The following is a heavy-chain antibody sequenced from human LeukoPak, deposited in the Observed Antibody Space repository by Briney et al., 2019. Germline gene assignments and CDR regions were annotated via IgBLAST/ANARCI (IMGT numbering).Heavy chain of an antibody. D-gene: IGHD3-10*01. CDR3: ARGVRYYYGSGSYYNQDYYYYMDV. V-gene: IGHV4-34*01. J-gene: IGHJ6*03. CDR2: INHSGST. CDR1: GGSFSGYY. Sequence: SETLSLTCAVYGGSFSGYYWSWIRQPPGKGLEWIGEINHSGSTNYNPSLKSRVTISVDTSKNQFSLKLSSVTAADTAAYYCARGVRYYYGSGSYYNQDYYYYMDVWGKGTTVTVSS.